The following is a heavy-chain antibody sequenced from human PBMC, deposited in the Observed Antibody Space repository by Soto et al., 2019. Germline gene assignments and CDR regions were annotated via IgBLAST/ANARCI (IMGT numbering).Heavy chain of an antibody. CDR2: IYNGNT. J-gene: IGHJ4*02. D-gene: IGHD3-22*01. V-gene: IGHV4-59*13. Sequence: ETLSLTCIISGGSISGYYWTWIRQSPGKGLEYIGYIYNGNTNYNPSLNSRVTISVDTSKNQFSLKLSSVTAADTAVYYCARDNGREQYYDSSGYWYYFDYWGQGTLVTVSS. CDR1: GGSISGYY. CDR3: ARDNGREQYYDSSGYWYYFDY.